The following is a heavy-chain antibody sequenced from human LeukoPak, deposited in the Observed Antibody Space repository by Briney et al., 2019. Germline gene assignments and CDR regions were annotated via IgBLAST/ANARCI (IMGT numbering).Heavy chain of an antibody. CDR2: IYYSGST. Sequence: SETLSLTCTVSGGSISSGGYYWSWIRQHPGKGLEWIGYIYYSGSTYYNPSLKSRVTISVDTSKNQFSLKLSSVTAADTAVYYCARHTSQIVYSYGRHDAFDIWGQGTMVTVSS. V-gene: IGHV4-31*03. CDR1: GGSISSGGYY. CDR3: ARHTSQIVYSYGRHDAFDI. J-gene: IGHJ3*02. D-gene: IGHD5-18*01.